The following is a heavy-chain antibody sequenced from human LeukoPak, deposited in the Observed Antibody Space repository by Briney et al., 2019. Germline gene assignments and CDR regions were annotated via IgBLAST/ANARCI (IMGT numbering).Heavy chain of an antibody. CDR3: ARDGIFSSTVITGERYGMDV. V-gene: IGHV3-7*05. D-gene: IGHD3-16*01. J-gene: IGHJ6*02. CDR2: IKQDGSEK. CDR1: GFTLSSYW. Sequence: SLRLSCAAAGFTLSSYWTSWVRQAEGKGLELVANIKQDGSEKYYVDSVKGRLTISRDTAKHSLYLQMNSLRAEDPAVYYWARDGIFSSTVITGERYGMDVWGQGTTVTVSS.